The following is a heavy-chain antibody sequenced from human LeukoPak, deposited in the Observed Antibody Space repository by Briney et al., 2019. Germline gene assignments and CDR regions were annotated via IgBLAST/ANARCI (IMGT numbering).Heavy chain of an antibody. CDR2: IRGSGGDI. CDR3: ARDIVAAGLFFDY. D-gene: IGHD6-13*01. J-gene: IGHJ4*02. Sequence: PGGSLRLSCAASGFTFSDYYMGWIRQAPRKGLEWVSYIRGSGGDIHYADSVKGRFTISRDSAKSSLYLQMNSLRAEDTAVYYCARDIVAAGLFFDYWGQGTLVTVSS. V-gene: IGHV3-11*04. CDR1: GFTFSDYY.